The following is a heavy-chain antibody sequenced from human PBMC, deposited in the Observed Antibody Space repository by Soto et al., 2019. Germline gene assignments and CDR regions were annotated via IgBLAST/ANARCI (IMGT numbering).Heavy chain of an antibody. CDR2: IYYTGRT. V-gene: IGHV4-39*01. CDR1: GDSISSGFYF. Sequence: SETLSLTCNVSGDSISSGFYFWAWIRQPPGKGLEWIGSIYYTGRTYYNPSLKSRVTISVDTSKNQFSLTLGSVTAADTAVYYCARQVSSSYFDTRYIDYWGQGALVTVPQ. D-gene: IGHD3-22*01. J-gene: IGHJ4*02. CDR3: ARQVSSSYFDTRYIDY.